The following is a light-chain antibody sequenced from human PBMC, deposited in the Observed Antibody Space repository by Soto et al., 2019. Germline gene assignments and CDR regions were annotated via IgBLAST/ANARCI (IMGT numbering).Light chain of an antibody. CDR2: AAS. Sequence: AIRMTQSPSSLSASTGDRVTITCRASQGISSYLAWYQQKPGKAPKLLIYAASTLQSGVPSRFSDSGSGTYFTLTISCLQSEDFATYYCQQYYSYPCTVGPGTKVDIK. CDR1: QGISSY. CDR3: QQYYSYPCT. J-gene: IGKJ3*01. V-gene: IGKV1-8*01.